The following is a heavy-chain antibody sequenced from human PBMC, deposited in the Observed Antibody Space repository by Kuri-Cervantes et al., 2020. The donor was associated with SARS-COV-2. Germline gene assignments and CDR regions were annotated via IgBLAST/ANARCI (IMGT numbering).Heavy chain of an antibody. J-gene: IGHJ4*02. CDR2: LRYDGGEK. Sequence: GESLKISCAASGFTFSNYGMHWVRQAPGKGLEWVTFLRYDGGEKHYAGSVKGRLTISRDNAKNSLYLQMNSLRAEDTAVYYCARDWQGRYYFDYWGQGTLVTVSS. V-gene: IGHV3-30*02. CDR3: ARDWQGRYYFDY. CDR1: GFTFSNYG.